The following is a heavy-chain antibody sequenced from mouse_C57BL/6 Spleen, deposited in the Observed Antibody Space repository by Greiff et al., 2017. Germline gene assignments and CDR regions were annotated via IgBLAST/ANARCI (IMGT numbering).Heavy chain of an antibody. CDR2: IDPANGNT. CDR1: GFNIKNTY. CDR3: ARNDYYGSHWYFDV. Sequence: VQLQQSVAELVRPGASVKLSCTASGFNIKNTYMHWVKQRPEQGLEWIGRIDPANGNTKYDPKFQGKATITADTASNTAYMQLSSLTSEDTAIYYGARNDYYGSHWYFDVWGTGATVTVSS. V-gene: IGHV14-3*01. J-gene: IGHJ1*03. D-gene: IGHD1-1*01.